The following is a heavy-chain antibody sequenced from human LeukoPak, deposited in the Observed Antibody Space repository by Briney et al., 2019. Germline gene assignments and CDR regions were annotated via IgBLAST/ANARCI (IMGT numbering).Heavy chain of an antibody. J-gene: IGHJ1*01. Sequence: GGSLRLSCTASGFTFNNYAMSWVRQAPGKGLEWVSASSPSGDSPYYADSVKGRFTISRDNSKNTLDLQMNSLRVEDTAVYYCAKGVYGSGSYREYFEQWGQGTLVTVSS. CDR1: GFTFNNYA. CDR3: AKGVYGSGSYREYFEQ. V-gene: IGHV3-23*01. CDR2: SSPSGDSP. D-gene: IGHD3-10*01.